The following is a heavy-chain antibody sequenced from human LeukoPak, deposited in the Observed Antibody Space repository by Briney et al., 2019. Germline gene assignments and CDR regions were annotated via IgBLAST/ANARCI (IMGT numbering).Heavy chain of an antibody. Sequence: SQTLSLTCAISGDSVSSNSAAWNWIRQSPSRGLEWLGRTYYRSKWYNDYAVSVKSRISINPDASKNQFSLQLNSVTPKDTAVYYCARCTTAMTNNYFDYWGQGTLVTVSS. D-gene: IGHD5-18*01. CDR1: GDSVSSNSAA. V-gene: IGHV6-1*01. CDR3: ARCTTAMTNNYFDY. CDR2: TYYRSKWYN. J-gene: IGHJ4*02.